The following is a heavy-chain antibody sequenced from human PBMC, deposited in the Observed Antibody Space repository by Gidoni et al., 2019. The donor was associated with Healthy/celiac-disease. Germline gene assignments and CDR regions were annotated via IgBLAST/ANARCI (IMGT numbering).Heavy chain of an antibody. D-gene: IGHD6-13*01. Sequence: QVQLVESGGGVVQPGRSLRLSCAASGFTFSSYAMHWVRQAPGKGLEWVAVISYDGSNKYYADSVKGRFTISRDNSKNTLYLQMNSLRAEDTAVYYCARGIETDAFDIWGQGTMVTVSS. CDR2: ISYDGSNK. J-gene: IGHJ3*02. CDR1: GFTFSSYA. CDR3: ARGIETDAFDI. V-gene: IGHV3-30*01.